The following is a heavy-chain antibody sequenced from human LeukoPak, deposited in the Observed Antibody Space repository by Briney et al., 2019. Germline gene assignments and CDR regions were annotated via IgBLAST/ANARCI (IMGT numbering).Heavy chain of an antibody. Sequence: PGGALRLSCAASGFSFSDYYMSWVRQAPGKGLEWISYITTSSSTNYADSVKGRFTISRDNAKNSMVLQMNSLRAEDTAVYYCTRERRGSYYAFESWGQGTLVSVSS. D-gene: IGHD3-16*01. CDR2: ITTSSST. J-gene: IGHJ4*01. CDR1: GFSFSDYY. CDR3: TRERRGSYYAFES. V-gene: IGHV3-11*05.